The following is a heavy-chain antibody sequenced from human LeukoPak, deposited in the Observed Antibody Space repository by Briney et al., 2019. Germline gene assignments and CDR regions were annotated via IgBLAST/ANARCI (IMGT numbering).Heavy chain of an antibody. J-gene: IGHJ4*02. CDR3: ARVWFGEFNDY. CDR2: INWNGGST. D-gene: IGHD3-10*01. CDR1: GFTFSSYE. Sequence: PGGSLRLSCAASGFTFSSYEMNWVRQAPGKGLEWVSGINWNGGSTGYADSVKGRFTISRDNAKNSLYLQMHSLRAEDTALYYCARVWFGEFNDYWGQGTLVTVSS. V-gene: IGHV3-20*04.